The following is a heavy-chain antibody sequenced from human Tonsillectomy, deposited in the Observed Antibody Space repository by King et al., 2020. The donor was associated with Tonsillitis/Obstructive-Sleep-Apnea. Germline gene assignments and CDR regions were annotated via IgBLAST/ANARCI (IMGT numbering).Heavy chain of an antibody. CDR3: ARRYCSGGSCYLFYFDY. Sequence: VQLVESGSELKKPGASVKVSCKASGYTFTSYAMNWVRQAPGQGLEWMGWINTNTGNPTYAQGFTGRFVFSLDTSVSTAYLQISSLEAEDTAVYYCARRYCSGGSCYLFYFDYWGQGTLVTVSS. CDR2: INTNTGNP. D-gene: IGHD2-15*01. V-gene: IGHV7-4-1*02. CDR1: GYTFTSYA. J-gene: IGHJ4*02.